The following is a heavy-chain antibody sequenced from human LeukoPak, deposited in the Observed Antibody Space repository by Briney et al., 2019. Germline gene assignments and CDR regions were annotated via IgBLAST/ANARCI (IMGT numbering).Heavy chain of an antibody. CDR3: ARGLGNDGIFDY. CDR1: GYTFTSYD. V-gene: IGHV1-8*01. Sequence: PMASVKVSCKASGYTFTSYDINWVRQATGQGLEWMGWMNPNSGNTGYAQKFQGRVTMTRNTSISTAYMELSSLRSEDTAVYYCARGLGNDGIFDYWGQGTLVTVSS. J-gene: IGHJ4*02. D-gene: IGHD1-1*01. CDR2: MNPNSGNT.